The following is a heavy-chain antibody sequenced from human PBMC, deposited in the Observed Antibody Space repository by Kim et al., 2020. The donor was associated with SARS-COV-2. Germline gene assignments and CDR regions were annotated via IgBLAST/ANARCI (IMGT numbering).Heavy chain of an antibody. CDR3: ARGSGSGGVWSGYYYYYYGVGV. V-gene: IGHV3-48*03. CDR2: ISSSGSTI. J-gene: IGHJ6*01. CDR1: GFTFSSYE. D-gene: IGHD3-3*01. Sequence: GGSLRLSCAASGFTFSSYEMSWVRQAPGKGLEWVSYISSSGSTIYYVDSVKGRFTISRDNAKNSLYLQMNSLRAEDTAVYYCARGSGSGGVWSGYYYYYYGVGVWGPWTTGTGPS.